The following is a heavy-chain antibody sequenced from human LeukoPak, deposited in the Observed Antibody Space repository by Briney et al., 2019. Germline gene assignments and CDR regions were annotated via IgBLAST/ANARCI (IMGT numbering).Heavy chain of an antibody. CDR1: GYTFTSYY. CDR3: ARLMVRGVSPCGMDV. Sequence: GASVKVSCKASGYTFTSYYMQWVRQAPGQGLEWMGIINPSGGSTSYAQKFQGRVTMTRDTSTSTVYMELSSLRSEDTAVYYCARLMVRGVSPCGMDVWGQGTTVTVSS. D-gene: IGHD3-10*01. J-gene: IGHJ6*02. CDR2: INPSGGST. V-gene: IGHV1-46*01.